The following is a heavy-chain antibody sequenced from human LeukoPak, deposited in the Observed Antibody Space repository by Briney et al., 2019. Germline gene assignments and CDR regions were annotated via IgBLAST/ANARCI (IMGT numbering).Heavy chain of an antibody. J-gene: IGHJ4*02. D-gene: IGHD3-10*01. CDR3: ARAKPKNMVRGLIMRRESRYYFDY. CDR1: GFTVSSNY. CDR2: IYNGGRT. V-gene: IGHV3-53*01. Sequence: QSGGSLRLSCAASGFTVSSNYMSRVRQAPGKGLEWVSVIYNGGRTYYADSVKGRFTISRDNSKNTLYIQMNSLRAEDTAVYYCARAKPKNMVRGLIMRRESRYYFDYWGQGTLVTVSS.